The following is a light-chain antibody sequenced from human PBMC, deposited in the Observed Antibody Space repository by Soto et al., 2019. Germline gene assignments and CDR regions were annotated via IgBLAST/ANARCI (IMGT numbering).Light chain of an antibody. V-gene: IGKV1-39*01. CDR1: QDIDSY. CDR2: GAS. Sequence: DIQMTQSPSSLSASVGDRVTITCRASQDIDSYLNWYQQKPGKAPNLLIYGASSLHSGVPSRCSGSRSRTEFTLTISRLQPEDFATSYCQQSYSSPPYTFGQGTKLEI. J-gene: IGKJ2*01. CDR3: QQSYSSPPYT.